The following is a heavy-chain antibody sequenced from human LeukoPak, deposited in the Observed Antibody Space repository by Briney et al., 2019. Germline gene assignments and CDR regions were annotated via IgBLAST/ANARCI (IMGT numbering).Heavy chain of an antibody. J-gene: IGHJ4*02. Sequence: GGSLRLSCAASGFTFSRYGLHWVRQAPGKGLEWVAFIRDDGNTRYYADSVKGRFTVSRDNSKNTLYLQMDSLRTEDTAVYYCARDLLWYSSGWHGLDSWGQGTLVTVSS. D-gene: IGHD6-19*01. V-gene: IGHV3-30*02. CDR2: IRDDGNTR. CDR1: GFTFSRYG. CDR3: ARDLLWYSSGWHGLDS.